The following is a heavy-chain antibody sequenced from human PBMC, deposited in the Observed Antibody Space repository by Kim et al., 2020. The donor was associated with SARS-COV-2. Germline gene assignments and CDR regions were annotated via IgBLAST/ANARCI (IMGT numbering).Heavy chain of an antibody. CDR1: GFTFSSYS. V-gene: IGHV3-21*01. Sequence: GGSLRLSCAASGFTFSSYSMNWVRQAPGKGLEWVSSISSSSTYKYYADSVKGRFTISRDNAKNSLYLQMNSLRVEDPAVYYCARGGGYSDWYFDLWGRGT. CDR3: ARGGGYSDWYFDL. J-gene: IGHJ2*01. CDR2: ISSSSTYK. D-gene: IGHD2-21*02.